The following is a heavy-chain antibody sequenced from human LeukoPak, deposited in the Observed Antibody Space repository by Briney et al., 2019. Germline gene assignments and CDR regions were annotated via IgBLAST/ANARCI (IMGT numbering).Heavy chain of an antibody. CDR3: AKVDSSGYYYGYFDY. Sequence: GGSLRLSCAASGFTFSSYAMSWVRQAPGKGLEWVSAISGSGGSTYYADSVKGRFTISRDNSKNTLYLQTNSLRAEDTAVYYCAKVDSSGYYYGYFDYWGQGTLVTVSS. CDR1: GFTFSSYA. V-gene: IGHV3-23*01. CDR2: ISGSGGST. D-gene: IGHD3-22*01. J-gene: IGHJ4*02.